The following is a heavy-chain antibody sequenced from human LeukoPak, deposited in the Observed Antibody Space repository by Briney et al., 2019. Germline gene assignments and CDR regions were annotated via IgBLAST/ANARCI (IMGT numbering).Heavy chain of an antibody. V-gene: IGHV3-23*01. Sequence: GESLRLSCAASGFTFSTYAMSWVRQAPGKALEWVSIISGSGTGTYYADSVKGRFTISRDNSKNTLYLQMNSLRAEDTAVYYCAKRSFDSSGYSGTLDYWGQGTLVTVAS. J-gene: IGHJ4*02. CDR1: GFTFSTYA. CDR2: ISGSGTGT. D-gene: IGHD3-22*01. CDR3: AKRSFDSSGYSGTLDY.